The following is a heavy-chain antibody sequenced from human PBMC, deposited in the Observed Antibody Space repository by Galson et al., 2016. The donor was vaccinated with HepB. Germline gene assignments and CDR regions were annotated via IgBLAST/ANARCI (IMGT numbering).Heavy chain of an antibody. CDR3: AKDRYTVTTLFDF. J-gene: IGHJ4*02. CDR2: CSGSGVDT. CDR1: GFTFRSCA. D-gene: IGHD4-17*01. Sequence: SLRLSCAASGFTFRSCAMSWVRQAPGKGLEWVSGCSGSGVDTLYADSVKGRFTISRDNSKNTRYLQMNSLRVEDTAVYYCAKDRYTVTTLFDFWGQGTLVTVSS. V-gene: IGHV3-23*01.